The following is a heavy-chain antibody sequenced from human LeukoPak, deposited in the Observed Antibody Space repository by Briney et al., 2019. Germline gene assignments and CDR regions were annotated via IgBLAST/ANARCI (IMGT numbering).Heavy chain of an antibody. CDR1: GYTFTSYA. V-gene: IGHV1-3*01. CDR3: ASAVAVATDAFDI. D-gene: IGHD6-19*01. J-gene: IGHJ3*02. CDR2: INAGNGNT. Sequence: ASVKVSCKASGYTFTSYARHWVRQAPGQRLEWMGWINAGNGNTKYSQKFQGRVTITRDTSASTAYMELSSLRSEDTAVYYCASAVAVATDAFDIWGQGTLVTVSS.